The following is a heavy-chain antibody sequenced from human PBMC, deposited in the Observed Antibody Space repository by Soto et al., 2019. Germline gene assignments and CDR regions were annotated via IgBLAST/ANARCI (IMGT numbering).Heavy chain of an antibody. Sequence: ASVKVSCKASGYTFTSYDINWVRQATGQGLEWMGWMNPNSGNTGYAQKYQGRVTMTRNTSISTAYMELSSLRSEDTAVYYYLSPARKYDCWSGCSIDIRGQGTMVTVS. CDR1: GYTFTSYD. J-gene: IGHJ3*02. D-gene: IGHD3-3*01. CDR2: MNPNSGNT. V-gene: IGHV1-8*01. CDR3: LSPARKYDCWSGCSIDI.